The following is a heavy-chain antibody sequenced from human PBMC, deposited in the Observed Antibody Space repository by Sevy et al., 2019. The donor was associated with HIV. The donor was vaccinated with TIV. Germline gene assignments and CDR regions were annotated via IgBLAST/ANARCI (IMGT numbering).Heavy chain of an antibody. V-gene: IGHV4-59*01. CDR3: AGYYGSGSYYFDY. J-gene: IGHJ4*02. D-gene: IGHD3-10*01. CDR2: IYYSGST. Sequence: SETLSLTCTVSGGSISSYYWSWIRQPPGKGLEWIGYIYYSGSTNYNPSLKSRVTISVDTSKNQFSLKLSSVTAADTAVYYCAGYYGSGSYYFDYWGQGTLVTVSS. CDR1: GGSISSYY.